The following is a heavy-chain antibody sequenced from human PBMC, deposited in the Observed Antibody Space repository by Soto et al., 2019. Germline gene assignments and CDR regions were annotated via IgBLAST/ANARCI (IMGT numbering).Heavy chain of an antibody. V-gene: IGHV3-74*01. CDR1: GFTFSSYW. Sequence: EVQLVESGGGLVQPGGSLRLSCAASGFTFSSYWMHWVRQAPGKGLLWVSRINSDGSSTSYADSVKGRFTISRDNANNTLYLQMNSLRAEDTAVYYCARDPAGSGSYYYYGMDVWGQGTTVTVSS. J-gene: IGHJ6*02. CDR2: INSDGSST. CDR3: ARDPAGSGSYYYYGMDV. D-gene: IGHD3-10*01.